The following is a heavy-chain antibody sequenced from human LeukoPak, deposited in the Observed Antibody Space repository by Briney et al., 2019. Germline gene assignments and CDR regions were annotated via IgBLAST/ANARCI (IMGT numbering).Heavy chain of an antibody. D-gene: IGHD3-22*01. CDR3: ARQVRGMYYYHSTGYYGFDY. CDR2: ISYDGSNE. J-gene: IGHJ4*02. V-gene: IGHV3-30*04. Sequence: GGSLRLSCAASGFTFSSYVMHWVRQAPGKGLEWVAIISYDGSNEYYADSVKGRFTISRDNSKNTLYLQMNSLRAADTAVYYCARQVRGMYYYHSTGYYGFDYWGQGTLVTVSS. CDR1: GFTFSSYV.